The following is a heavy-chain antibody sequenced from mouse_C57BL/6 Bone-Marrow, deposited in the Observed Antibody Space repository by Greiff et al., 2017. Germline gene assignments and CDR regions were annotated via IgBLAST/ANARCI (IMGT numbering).Heavy chain of an antibody. CDR3: ASYWAWFAY. CDR2: ISSGGSYT. D-gene: IGHD4-1*01. Sequence: EVMLVESGGDLVKPGGSLKLSCAASGFTFSSYGMSWVRQTPDKRLEWVATISSGGSYTYYPDSVKGRFIISRDNAKNTLYLQMSSLKSEDTAMYYCASYWAWFAYWGQGTLVTVSA. CDR1: GFTFSSYG. V-gene: IGHV5-6*01. J-gene: IGHJ3*01.